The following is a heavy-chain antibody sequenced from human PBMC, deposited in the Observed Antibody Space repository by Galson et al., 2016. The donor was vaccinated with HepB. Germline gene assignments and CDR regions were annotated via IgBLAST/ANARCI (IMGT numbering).Heavy chain of an antibody. D-gene: IGHD5-18*01. Sequence: SLRLSCAASGFTFNNYAMIWVRQAPGKGLEWVSTISASGGSTYYADSVKSRFTISRDNSKNTVYLQMNSLRVEDTAVYYCAKDPAAMVPYWYFDLWGRGTLVTVSS. V-gene: IGHV3-23*01. CDR1: GFTFNNYA. CDR2: ISASGGST. J-gene: IGHJ2*01. CDR3: AKDPAAMVPYWYFDL.